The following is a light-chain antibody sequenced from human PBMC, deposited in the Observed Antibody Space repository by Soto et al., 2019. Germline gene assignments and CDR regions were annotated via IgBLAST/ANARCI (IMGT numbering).Light chain of an antibody. CDR1: QSVSSN. J-gene: IGKJ4*01. CDR3: QQYDDWTPLT. V-gene: IGKV3-15*01. CDR2: GAS. Sequence: EIVMTQSPATLSLSPGERATLSCRASQSVSSNLAWYQQKPGQAPRLLIYGASIRATGIPARFSGSGSGTEFTLTISSRQSEDYALYYCQQYDDWTPLTFGGGTKVEIK.